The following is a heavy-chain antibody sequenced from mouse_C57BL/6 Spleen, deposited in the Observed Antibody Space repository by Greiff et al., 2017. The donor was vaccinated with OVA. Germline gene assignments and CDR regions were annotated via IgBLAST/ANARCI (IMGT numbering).Heavy chain of an antibody. J-gene: IGHJ1*03. CDR1: GYTFTSYG. D-gene: IGHD1-1*01. CDR2: IYPRSGNT. V-gene: IGHV1-81*01. CDR3: ARVDDYYGSSDWYFDV. Sequence: VQLQQSGAELARPGASVKLSCKASGYTFTSYGISWVKQRTGQGLEWIGEIYPRSGNTYHNEKFKGKATLTADKSSSTAYMELRSLTSEDSAVYFCARVDDYYGSSDWYFDVWGTGTTVTVSS.